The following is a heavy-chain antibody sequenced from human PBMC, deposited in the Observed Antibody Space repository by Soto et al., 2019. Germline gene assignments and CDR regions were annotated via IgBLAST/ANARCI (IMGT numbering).Heavy chain of an antibody. J-gene: IGHJ4*01. V-gene: IGHV3-23*01. D-gene: IGHD2-8*01. Sequence: LRLSCAASGFTFDSPYSHAMSWVRQSPGKGPEWVSTISSNGANTHYAGSVQGRSTISKDASRNTVHLHMNSLRADDTATYFCVSWVSAHFDYWGHGTPVTVSS. CDR2: ISSNGANT. CDR3: VSWVSAHFDY. CDR1: GFTFDSPYSHA.